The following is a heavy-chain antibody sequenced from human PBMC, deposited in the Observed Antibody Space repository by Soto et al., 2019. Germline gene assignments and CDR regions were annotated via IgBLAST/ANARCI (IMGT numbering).Heavy chain of an antibody. D-gene: IGHD6-6*01. CDR2: IYHSGST. Sequence: QMQLQESGPGLVKPSGTLSLTCGVSGGSISSSKWWTWVRQPPGKGPEWIGEIYHSGSTNYNPSLTSRVTISLDTSKNQFYLTLTSVTAADTAVYYCASQDYSSSTDASFLVNGYFDLWGRGILVTVSS. CDR3: ASQDYSSSTDASFLVNGYFDL. V-gene: IGHV4-4*02. CDR1: GGSISSSKW. J-gene: IGHJ2*01.